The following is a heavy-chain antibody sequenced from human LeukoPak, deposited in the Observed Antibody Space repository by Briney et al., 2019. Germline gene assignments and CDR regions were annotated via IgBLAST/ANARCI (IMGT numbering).Heavy chain of an antibody. CDR2: INPSGGST. V-gene: IGHV1-46*01. CDR3: ARDLSGIEEYYYYYYMDV. CDR1: GYTFTTYY. Sequence: ASVKVSCKASGYTFTTYYMHWVRQAPGQGLEWMGVINPSGGSTSYAQKFQGRVTMTRDTSTSTVYMELSSLRSEDTAVYYCARDLSGIEEYYYYYYMDVWGKGTTVTVSS. J-gene: IGHJ6*03. D-gene: IGHD1-26*01.